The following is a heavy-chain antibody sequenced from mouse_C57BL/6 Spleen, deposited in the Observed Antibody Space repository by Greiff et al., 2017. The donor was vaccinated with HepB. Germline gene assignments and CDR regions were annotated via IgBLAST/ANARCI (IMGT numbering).Heavy chain of an antibody. Sequence: EVKLVESGPGLVKPSQSLSLTCSVTGYSITSGYYWNWIRQFPGNKLEWMGYISYDGSNNYNPSLKNRISITRDTSKNQFFLKLNSVTTEDTATYYCARGLYYYAMDYWGQGTSVTVSS. V-gene: IGHV3-6*01. CDR1: GYSITSGYY. CDR2: ISYDGSN. CDR3: ARGLYYYAMDY. D-gene: IGHD6-5*01. J-gene: IGHJ4*01.